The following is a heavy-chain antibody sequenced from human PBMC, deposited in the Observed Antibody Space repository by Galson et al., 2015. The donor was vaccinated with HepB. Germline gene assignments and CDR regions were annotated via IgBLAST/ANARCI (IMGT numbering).Heavy chain of an antibody. D-gene: IGHD3-10*01. CDR1: GFTFSNYW. Sequence: SLRLSCAASGFTFSNYWMSWVRQAPGEGLEWVANIKQDGSEKYYVDSVKGRFTISRDNAKNSLYLQMNSLRAEDTAVYYCARDLGVWYYGSGSSDYWGQGTLVTVSS. J-gene: IGHJ4*02. CDR3: ARDLGVWYYGSGSSDY. CDR2: IKQDGSEK. V-gene: IGHV3-7*03.